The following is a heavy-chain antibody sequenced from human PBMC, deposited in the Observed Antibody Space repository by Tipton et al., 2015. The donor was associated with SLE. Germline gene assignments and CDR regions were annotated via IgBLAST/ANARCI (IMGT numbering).Heavy chain of an antibody. Sequence: TLSLTCTVSGGSISSSSYYWGWIRQPPGKGLEWIGSIYYSGSTYYNPSLKSRVTISVDTSKNQFSLKLSSVTAADTAVYYCARDSRIAAAGYYYYYMDVWGKGTTVTVSS. V-gene: IGHV4-39*07. CDR2: IYYSGST. D-gene: IGHD6-13*01. J-gene: IGHJ6*03. CDR1: GGSISSSSYY. CDR3: ARDSRIAAAGYYYYYMDV.